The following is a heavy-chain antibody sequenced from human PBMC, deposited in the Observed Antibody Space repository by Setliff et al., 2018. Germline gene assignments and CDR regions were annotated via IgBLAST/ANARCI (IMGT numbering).Heavy chain of an antibody. J-gene: IGHJ4*02. CDR3: VRTLDN. V-gene: IGHV3-48*03. CDR2: VSSSGTSI. CDR1: GFTFSNYE. Sequence: LRLSCTTSGFTFSNYEMNWVRQAPGKGLEWVSYVSSSGTSIYYADSVKGRFTISRDNARNSLYLQMNSLRAEDTAIYYCVRTLDNWGQGTLVTVSS.